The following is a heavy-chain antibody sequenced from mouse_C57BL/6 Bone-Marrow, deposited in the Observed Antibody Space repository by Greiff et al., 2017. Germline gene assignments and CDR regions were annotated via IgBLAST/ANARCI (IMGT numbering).Heavy chain of an antibody. CDR1: GYTFTSYG. V-gene: IGHV1-81*01. Sequence: QVQLQQSGAELARPGASVKLSCKASGYTFTSYGISWVKQRTGQGLEWIGEIYPRSGNTYYNEKFKGKATLTADKSSSTPYMELRSLTAEGAAGDVLAISTYDGGPAWFAYWGQGTLVTVSA. J-gene: IGHJ3*01. CDR3: AISTYDGGPAWFAY. CDR2: IYPRSGNT. D-gene: IGHD2-14*01.